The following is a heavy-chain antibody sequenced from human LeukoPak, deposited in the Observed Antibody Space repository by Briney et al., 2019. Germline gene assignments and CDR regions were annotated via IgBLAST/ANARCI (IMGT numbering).Heavy chain of an antibody. J-gene: IGHJ4*02. Sequence: ASVKVSCKASGYTFTSYYMHWVRQAPGQGLEWMGIINPSGGSTSYAQKFQGRVTMTRDTSTSTVYMELSSLRSEGTAVYYCARWAPSNYDSSGYDYWGQGTLVTVSS. CDR2: INPSGGST. V-gene: IGHV1-46*01. CDR3: ARWAPSNYDSSGYDY. D-gene: IGHD3-22*01. CDR1: GYTFTSYY.